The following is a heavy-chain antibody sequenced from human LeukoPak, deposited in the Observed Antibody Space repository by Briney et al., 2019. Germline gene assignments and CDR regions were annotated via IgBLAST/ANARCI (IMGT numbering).Heavy chain of an antibody. CDR2: IYSGGST. CDR3: AREIVVGRYFDY. Sequence: GGSLRLSCAASGFTVSSNYMSWVRQAPGKGLEWVSVIYSGGSTYYADSVKGRFTISRDNSKNTLYLQMNSLRAEDTAVYYCAREIVVGRYFDYWGQGTLVTVSS. CDR1: GFTVSSNY. D-gene: IGHD3-22*01. J-gene: IGHJ4*02. V-gene: IGHV3-53*01.